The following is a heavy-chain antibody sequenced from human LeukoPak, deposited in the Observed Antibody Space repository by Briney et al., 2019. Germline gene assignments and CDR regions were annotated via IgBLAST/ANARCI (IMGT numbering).Heavy chain of an antibody. CDR2: VYHTGST. V-gene: IGHV4-59*11. J-gene: IGHJ4*02. D-gene: IGHD2/OR15-2a*01. CDR1: GGSISTHY. CDR3: ARASFSSPGNFDY. Sequence: PSETLSLTCIVSGGSISTHYWSWIRQPPGKGLEWIGYVYHTGSTKYNPSLESRITISVDTSKNQFSLNLNSLTAVDTAVYYCARASFSSPGNFDYWGQGTLVAVSS.